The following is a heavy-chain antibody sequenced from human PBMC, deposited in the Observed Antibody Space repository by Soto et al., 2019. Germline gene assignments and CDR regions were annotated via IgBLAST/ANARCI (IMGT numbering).Heavy chain of an antibody. CDR3: AKDHTVTAGY. CDR1: GFTFSDYA. J-gene: IGHJ4*02. V-gene: IGHV3-23*01. Sequence: PGGSLRLSCAASGFTFSDYAMSWVRQAPGKGLEWVSAMSAGGAGTDYAGSVKGRFTISRDNSKNTLYLQMNSLRAEDTAIYYCAKDHTVTAGYWGQGTLVTVSS. CDR2: MSAGGAGT. D-gene: IGHD4-17*01.